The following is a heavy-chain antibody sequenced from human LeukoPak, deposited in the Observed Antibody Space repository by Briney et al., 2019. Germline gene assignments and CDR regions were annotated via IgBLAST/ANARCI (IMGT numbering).Heavy chain of an antibody. CDR2: ISYDGSNK. CDR1: GFTFSSYA. J-gene: IGHJ4*02. D-gene: IGHD5-18*01. V-gene: IGHV3-30*04. Sequence: PGRSLRLSCAASGFTFSSYAMHWVRQAPGKGLEWVAVISYDGSNKYYADSVKGRFTISRDNSKNTLYLQMNSLRAEDTAVYYCARDGPQYSYGAQPWYFDYWGQGTLVTVSS. CDR3: ARDGPQYSYGAQPWYFDY.